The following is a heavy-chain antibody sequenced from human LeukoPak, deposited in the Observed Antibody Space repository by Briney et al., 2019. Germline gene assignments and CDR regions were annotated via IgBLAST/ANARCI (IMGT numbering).Heavy chain of an antibody. CDR3: ARPLET. CDR1: GYSISSGYY. Sequence: SETLSLTCTVSGYSISSGYYWGWIRQPPGKGLEWIGSIHYSGSTYYNPSLKSRVTISVDTSKNQFSLKLSSVTAADTAVYYCARPLETWGQGTLVTVSS. CDR2: IHYSGST. V-gene: IGHV4-38-2*02. J-gene: IGHJ5*02. D-gene: IGHD3-3*01.